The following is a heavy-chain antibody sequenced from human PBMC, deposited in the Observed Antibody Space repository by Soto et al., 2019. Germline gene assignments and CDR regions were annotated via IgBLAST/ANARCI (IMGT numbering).Heavy chain of an antibody. CDR1: GYTFTTYG. CDR2: IVPVFGKA. J-gene: IGHJ4*02. V-gene: IGHV1-69*13. CDR3: ARDGTLYDSSAYYYVY. Sequence: VASVKVSCKASGYTFTTYGISWVQQAPGQGLEWMGGIVPVFGKANYAQKFQGRVTITADESTSTGYMELRSLTSEDTAVYYCARDGTLYDSSAYYYVYWGQGTLVTVSS. D-gene: IGHD3-22*01.